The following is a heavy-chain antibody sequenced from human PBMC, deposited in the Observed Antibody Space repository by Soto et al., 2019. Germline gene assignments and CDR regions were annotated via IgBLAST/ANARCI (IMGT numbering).Heavy chain of an antibody. CDR1: GYNFTSHY. Sequence: ASVKVSCKTSGYNFTSHYIHWVRQAPGQRLESMGIIYPRGGSTIYAQKFQGKVTMTRDTSTHTLYMELSSLRSEDTAIYYCARVGYSSTGTTLHFHGMDVWGQGTTVTVSS. J-gene: IGHJ6*02. V-gene: IGHV1-46*01. CDR3: ARVGYSSTGTTLHFHGMDV. CDR2: IYPRGGST. D-gene: IGHD3-22*01.